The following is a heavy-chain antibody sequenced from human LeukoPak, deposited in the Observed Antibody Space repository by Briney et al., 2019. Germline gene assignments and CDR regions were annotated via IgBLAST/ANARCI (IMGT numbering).Heavy chain of an antibody. CDR3: AKGPTITMVRGDLDY. J-gene: IGHJ4*02. CDR1: GFTFSSYA. Sequence: GGSLRLSCAASGFTFSSYAMSWVRQAPGKGLEWVSAISGSGGSTYYADSVKGRFTISRDNSKNTLYLQMNSLRAEDTAVYYCAKGPTITMVRGDLDYWGQGTLVTVSS. CDR2: ISGSGGST. D-gene: IGHD3-10*01. V-gene: IGHV3-23*01.